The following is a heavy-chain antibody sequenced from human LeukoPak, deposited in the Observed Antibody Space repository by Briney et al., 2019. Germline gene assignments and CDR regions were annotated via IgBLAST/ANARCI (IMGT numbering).Heavy chain of an antibody. D-gene: IGHD5-18*01. Sequence: GGSLRLSCAASGFTFNSYSMHWVRQAPGKGLEWVALTSYDGSNKYYADSVKGRFTISRDNSKNTLYLQMNSLRTEDTAMYYCAKDMGYTFGHAFDYWGQGTLVTVSS. CDR1: GFTFNSYS. V-gene: IGHV3-30-3*01. J-gene: IGHJ4*02. CDR2: TSYDGSNK. CDR3: AKDMGYTFGHAFDY.